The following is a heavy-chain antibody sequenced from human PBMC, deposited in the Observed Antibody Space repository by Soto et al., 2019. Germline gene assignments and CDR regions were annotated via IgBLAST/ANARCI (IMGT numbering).Heavy chain of an antibody. J-gene: IGHJ6*02. D-gene: IGHD1-26*01. CDR2: IYHSGST. CDR3: ARVSGSYYYGMDV. Sequence: QVQLQESGPGLVKPSGTLSLTCAVSGGSISSSNWWSWVRQPPGKGLEWIGEIYHSGSTNYNPSPXXRXXIPVDKSQTQFSLKLSSVTAADTAVYYCARVSGSYYYGMDVWGQGTTVTVSS. CDR1: GGSISSSNW. V-gene: IGHV4-4*02.